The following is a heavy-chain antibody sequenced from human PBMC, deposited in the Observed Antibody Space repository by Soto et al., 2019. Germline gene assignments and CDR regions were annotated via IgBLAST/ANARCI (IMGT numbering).Heavy chain of an antibody. CDR3: ARDCPTNYGDACMDV. J-gene: IGHJ6*02. Sequence: LRLSCAASGFTVSSSYMSWVRQAPGKELEWVSVIYNFGSTYYADSVKGRFTISRDNSKNTLYLQMNSLRAEDTAVYYCARDCPTNYGDACMDVWGQGTTVTVSS. CDR1: GFTVSSSY. CDR2: IYNFGST. V-gene: IGHV3-53*01. D-gene: IGHD4-17*01.